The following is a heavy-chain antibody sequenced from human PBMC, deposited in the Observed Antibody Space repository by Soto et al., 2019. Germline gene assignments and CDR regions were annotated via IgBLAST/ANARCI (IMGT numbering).Heavy chain of an antibody. D-gene: IGHD5-18*01. J-gene: IGHJ4*02. V-gene: IGHV4-59*01. CDR1: CYSICNYY. CDR2: IYSSGST. Sequence: SATLSLTCTFHCYSICNYYWTWIQHSPGKGLEWIGYIYSSGSTHYNPSLQNRVTISIDTSKNQVSLKVNSVTAADTAVYYCARDHPHSYGVYYFDYWGQGTPVTVS. CDR3: ARDHPHSYGVYYFDY.